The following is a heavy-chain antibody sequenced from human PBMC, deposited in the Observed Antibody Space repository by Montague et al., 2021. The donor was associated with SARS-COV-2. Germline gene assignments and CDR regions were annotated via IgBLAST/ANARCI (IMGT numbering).Heavy chain of an antibody. CDR2: TYYRSKWYN. CDR3: ARVIWFGELLTGYYYYGMDV. CDR1: GDSVSSNSAA. V-gene: IGHV6-1*01. J-gene: IGHJ6*02. Sequence: CAISGDSVSSNSAAWNWIRQSPLRGLEWLGRTYYRSKWYNDYAVSVKSRITINPDTSKNQFSLQLNSVTPEDTAVYYCARVIWFGELLTGYYYYGMDVWGQGTTVTVSS. D-gene: IGHD3-10*01.